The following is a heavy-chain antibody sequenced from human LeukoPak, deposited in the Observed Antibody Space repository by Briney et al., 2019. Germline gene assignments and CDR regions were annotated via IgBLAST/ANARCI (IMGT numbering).Heavy chain of an antibody. D-gene: IGHD3-10*01. Sequence: GGSLRLSCVASGFTFSTYAMSWVRQAPGKGLECFSVISGSGGNTYYADSVKGRFTISRDNSKNTLFLQMTSLRAEDTALYYCAKISGYFDYWGRGTLVTVSS. J-gene: IGHJ4*02. V-gene: IGHV3-23*01. CDR3: AKISGYFDY. CDR2: ISGSGGNT. CDR1: GFTFSTYA.